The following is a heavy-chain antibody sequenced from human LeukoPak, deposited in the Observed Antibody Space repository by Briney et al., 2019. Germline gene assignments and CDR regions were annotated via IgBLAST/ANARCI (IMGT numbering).Heavy chain of an antibody. V-gene: IGHV1-69*04. CDR3: ARDRGEYFDPHAFDI. CDR1: GGTFSSHA. CDR2: IIPMLGLT. J-gene: IGHJ3*02. D-gene: IGHD3-9*01. Sequence: SVKVSCKASGGTFSSHAVSWVRQAPGQGLEWMGRIIPMLGLTFYAQKLQGRVTITADKSSYTVYMEVNSLRSYDTAVYYCARDRGEYFDPHAFDIWGQGTTVTVSS.